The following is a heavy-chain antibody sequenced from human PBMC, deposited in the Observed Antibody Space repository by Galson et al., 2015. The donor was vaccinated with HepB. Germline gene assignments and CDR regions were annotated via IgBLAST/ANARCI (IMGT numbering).Heavy chain of an antibody. CDR3: TTDVYYSTYWSWLDP. Sequence: SLRLSCAASGFPFNNAWMTWVRQAPGMGLEWVGRIKSKTDGETIDYAAPGKGRFTIPRDDSKNRLYLQMNSLKPEDTAVYYCTTDVYYSTYWSWLDPWGQGTLVTVSS. CDR1: GFPFNNAW. CDR2: IKSKTDGETI. D-gene: IGHD2-8*02. V-gene: IGHV3-15*01. J-gene: IGHJ5*02.